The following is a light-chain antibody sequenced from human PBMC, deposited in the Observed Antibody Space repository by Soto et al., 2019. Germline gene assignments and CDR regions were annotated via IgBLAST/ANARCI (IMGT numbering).Light chain of an antibody. Sequence: QSVLTQPPSASGSPGQSVTISCTGTSSEAGGCNDVSWYQQHPGKAPKLIIYGVTQRPSGVPDRISGSKSGNTASLTVSGLQADDEADYYCSSYAGSNNLVVFGGGTQLTVL. V-gene: IGLV2-8*01. CDR3: SSYAGSNNLVV. CDR1: SSEAGGCND. J-gene: IGLJ2*01. CDR2: GVT.